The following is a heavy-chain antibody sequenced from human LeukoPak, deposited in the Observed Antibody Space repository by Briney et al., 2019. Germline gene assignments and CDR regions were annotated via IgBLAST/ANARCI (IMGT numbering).Heavy chain of an antibody. CDR3: ARDPSRGYSYGYADY. D-gene: IGHD5-18*01. CDR1: GFSFSTYW. V-gene: IGHV3-7*01. J-gene: IGHJ4*02. CDR2: IMRDGSGK. Sequence: PGGSLRLSCAASGFSFSTYWMNWVRQPPGKGLEWVANIMRDGSGKYYVDSVKGRFTISRDNAKNSLYLQMNSLRAEDTAVYYCARDPSRGYSYGYADYWGQGSLVTVSS.